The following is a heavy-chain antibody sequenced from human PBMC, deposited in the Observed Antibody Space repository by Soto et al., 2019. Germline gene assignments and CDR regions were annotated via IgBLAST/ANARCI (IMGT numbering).Heavy chain of an antibody. J-gene: IGHJ6*02. CDR2: IIPLFGAS. CDR1: GGTFSSYA. V-gene: IGHV1-69*13. D-gene: IGHD6-6*01. CDR3: ARDQQDPVDSSWSYYYCYAMDV. Sequence: ASVKVSCKASGGTFSSYAINWVRQPPGQGLEWMGGIIPLFGASNYAQKFQGRVTITADESTSTAYMELSSLRSEDTAGDYCARDQQDPVDSSWSYYYCYAMDVWGQGTTVTVSS.